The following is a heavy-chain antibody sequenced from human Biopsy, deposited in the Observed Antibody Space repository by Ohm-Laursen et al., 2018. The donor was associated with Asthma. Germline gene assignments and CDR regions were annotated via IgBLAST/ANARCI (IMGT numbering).Heavy chain of an antibody. V-gene: IGHV4-59*01. CDR2: AYYTGKT. J-gene: IGHJ5*01. D-gene: IGHD6-19*01. Sequence: PETLSLTCSVSGDSMSKYYWSWIRQPPGRGLEWIGFAYYTGKTRYEPSLKSRVAISLDTSKKQFSLSVKSATAADTAVYYCARQRTSSGWYDFWGQGILVSVSS. CDR3: ARQRTSSGWYDF. CDR1: GDSMSKYY.